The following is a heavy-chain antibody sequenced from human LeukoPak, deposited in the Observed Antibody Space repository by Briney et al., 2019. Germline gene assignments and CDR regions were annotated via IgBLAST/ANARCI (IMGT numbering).Heavy chain of an antibody. CDR3: ARVGYCSSTSCYTRGFTFDI. J-gene: IGHJ3*02. D-gene: IGHD2-2*02. CDR2: IYSTGST. Sequence: SETLSLTCTVSGGSISSYYWSWIRQPPGKGLEWIGYIYSTGSTNYNPSLKSRVTISVDTSKNQFSLKLSSVTAADTAVYYCARVGYCSSTSCYTRGFTFDIWGQGTLVTISS. CDR1: GGSISSYY. V-gene: IGHV4-59*01.